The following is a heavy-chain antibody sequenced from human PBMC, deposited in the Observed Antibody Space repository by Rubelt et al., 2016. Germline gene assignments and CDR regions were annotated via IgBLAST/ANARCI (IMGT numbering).Heavy chain of an antibody. V-gene: IGHV1-2*06. Sequence: QVQLVQSGAEVKKPGASVKVSCKASGYTFTDHYIHWVRQAPGQGLEWMGRIHPKSGATKNAQKFEGRVTMTSETSISTAYMELNRLTSDDTAVYYCARDSRVSFDYWGQGTLVTVSS. J-gene: IGHJ4*02. CDR1: GYTFTDHY. CDR2: IHPKSGAT. D-gene: IGHD2-21*01. CDR3: ARDSRVSFDY.